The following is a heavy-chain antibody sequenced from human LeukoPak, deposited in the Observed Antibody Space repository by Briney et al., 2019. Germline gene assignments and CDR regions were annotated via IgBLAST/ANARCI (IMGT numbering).Heavy chain of an antibody. CDR3: ARTKVRGRFDY. J-gene: IGHJ4*02. Sequence: PSETLSLTCAVYGGSISGYYWSWIRQPPGKGLEWIGEINHSGSTNYNPSLKSRVTISVDTSKNQFSLKLSSVTAADTAVYYCARTKVRGRFDYWGQGTLVTVSS. CDR2: INHSGST. D-gene: IGHD3-10*01. V-gene: IGHV4-34*01. CDR1: GGSISGYY.